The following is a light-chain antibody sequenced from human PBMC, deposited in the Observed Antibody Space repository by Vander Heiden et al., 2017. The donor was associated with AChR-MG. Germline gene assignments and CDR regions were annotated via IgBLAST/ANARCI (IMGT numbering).Light chain of an antibody. J-gene: IGKJ1*01. CDR3: QQYNSYSPWT. Sequence: DIQMTPSPSTLSASVGARVTLTCRASQRISSWLAWYQQKPGKAPKLLIYKASSLESGVPSRFSGSGSGTERTLTISSLQPDDCATYYCQQYNSYSPWTFGQGTKVEIK. CDR1: QRISSW. CDR2: KAS. V-gene: IGKV1-5*03.